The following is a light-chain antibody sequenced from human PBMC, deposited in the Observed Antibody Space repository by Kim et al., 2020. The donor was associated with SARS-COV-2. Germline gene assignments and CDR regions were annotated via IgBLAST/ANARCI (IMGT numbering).Light chain of an antibody. CDR2: WAS. CDR3: QQYYSTPA. Sequence: DIVMTQSPDSLAVSLGGRATINCKTSQSVLYSSNNKNYLAWYQQKPGQPPKLLIYWASTRESGVPDRFSGSGSGTDFTLTISSLQAEDVAVYYCQQYYSTPAFDQGTKLEI. V-gene: IGKV4-1*01. J-gene: IGKJ2*01. CDR1: QSVLYSSNNKNY.